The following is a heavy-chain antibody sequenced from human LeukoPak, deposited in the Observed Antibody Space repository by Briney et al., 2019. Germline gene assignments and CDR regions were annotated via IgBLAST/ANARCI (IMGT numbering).Heavy chain of an antibody. CDR1: GFSLGTSGVG. D-gene: IGHD2-2*01. CDR3: AHSYCSSTSCYALDY. Sequence: SGPTLVKPTQTLTLTCTFSGFSLGTSGVGVGWIRQPPGKALEWLALIYWDDDKRYSPPLKSRLTITKDTSKNQVVLTMTNMDPVDTATYYCAHSYCSSTSCYALDYWGQGTLVTVSS. CDR2: IYWDDDK. V-gene: IGHV2-5*02. J-gene: IGHJ4*02.